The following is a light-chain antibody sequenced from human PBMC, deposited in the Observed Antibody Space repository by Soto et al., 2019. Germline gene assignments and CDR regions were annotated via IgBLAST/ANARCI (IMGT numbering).Light chain of an antibody. CDR2: GAS. Sequence: EIVLTQSPGTLSLSPGGRATLSCRASQSVSSSYLAWYQQKPGQAPRLLIYGASSRATGIPDRFSGSGSGTDFTLTISRLEPEDFAVYYCQQYGSSRWTFGQGTKLEIK. CDR1: QSVSSSY. J-gene: IGKJ2*02. V-gene: IGKV3-20*01. CDR3: QQYGSSRWT.